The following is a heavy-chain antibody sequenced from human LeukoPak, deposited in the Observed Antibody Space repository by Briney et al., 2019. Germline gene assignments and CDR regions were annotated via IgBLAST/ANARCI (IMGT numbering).Heavy chain of an antibody. V-gene: IGHV3-23*01. D-gene: IGHD6-19*01. J-gene: IGHJ4*02. Sequence: GRSLRLSCAASGLIFSNYAMNWVRQTPGKGLEWVSAISGGSGYTYDTDSVKGRFTISRDNAKNTMYLQMNSLRAEGTAIYYCAKARGTSGWFFDYWGQGTLVTVSS. CDR3: AKARGTSGWFFDY. CDR1: GLIFSNYA. CDR2: ISGGSGYT.